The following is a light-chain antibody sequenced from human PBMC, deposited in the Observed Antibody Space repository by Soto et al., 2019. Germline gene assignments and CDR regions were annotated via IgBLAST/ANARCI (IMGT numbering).Light chain of an antibody. CDR1: QSISTN. Sequence: ESVLTQSPATLSLSPGERATLSFRASQSISTNLAWYQQKAGQAPRLLIYDASNRATGIPARFRGSGSGTDFTLTISSLEPEDFAVYYCHQRSNWPPFGPGTKVDI. CDR3: HQRSNWPP. J-gene: IGKJ3*01. CDR2: DAS. V-gene: IGKV3-11*01.